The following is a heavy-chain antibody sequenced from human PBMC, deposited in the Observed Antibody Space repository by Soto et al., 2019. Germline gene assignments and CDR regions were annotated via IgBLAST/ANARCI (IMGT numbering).Heavy chain of an antibody. J-gene: IGHJ5*02. D-gene: IGHD3-3*01. CDR3: AKHSNFWSGPANP. Sequence: LSLTCTISGGSVTTYHWSWIRQPAGKGLEWIGRIYNTGSTKYNPSLKSRVTMSVDTSKNHFSLRLKSVTAADTAVYYCAKHSNFWSGPANPWGQGTLVTVSS. CDR1: GGSVTTYH. CDR2: IYNTGST. V-gene: IGHV4-4*07.